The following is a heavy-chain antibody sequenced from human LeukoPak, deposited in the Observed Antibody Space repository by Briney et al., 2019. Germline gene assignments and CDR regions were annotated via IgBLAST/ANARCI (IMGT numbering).Heavy chain of an antibody. Sequence: ASVNVSCKASGYTFTSYDINWVRQATGQGLEWMGWMNPNSGNTGYAQKFQGRVTMTRNTSISTAYMELSSLRSEDPAVYYCARAPLGDFWSGYYTAVDYWGQGTLVTVSS. CDR1: GYTFTSYD. D-gene: IGHD3-3*01. V-gene: IGHV1-8*01. J-gene: IGHJ4*02. CDR3: ARAPLGDFWSGYYTAVDY. CDR2: MNPNSGNT.